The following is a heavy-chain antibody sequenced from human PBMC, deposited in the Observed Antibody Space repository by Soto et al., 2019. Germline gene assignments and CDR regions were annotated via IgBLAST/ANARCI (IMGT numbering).Heavy chain of an antibody. Sequence: SVKVSCKASGGTFSSYAISWVRQAPGQGLEWKGGIIPIFGTANYAQKFQGRVTITADESTSTAYMELSSLRSEDTAVYYCARAVALSYYHYGMDVWGQGTTVTVSS. CDR1: GGTFSSYA. CDR3: ARAVALSYYHYGMDV. D-gene: IGHD6-19*01. CDR2: IIPIFGTA. J-gene: IGHJ6*02. V-gene: IGHV1-69*13.